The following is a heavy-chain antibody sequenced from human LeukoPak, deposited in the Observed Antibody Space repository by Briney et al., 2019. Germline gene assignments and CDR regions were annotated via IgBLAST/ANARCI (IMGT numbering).Heavy chain of an antibody. CDR2: ISGSGGST. CDR1: GFTFSSYA. Sequence: GGSLRLSCAASGFTFSSYAMSWVRQAPGKGLEWVSAISGSGGSTYYADSVKGRFTISRGNSKNTLYLQMNSLRAEDTAVYYCAKQSGLNYDSSRFDPWGQGTLVTVSS. D-gene: IGHD3-22*01. V-gene: IGHV3-23*01. J-gene: IGHJ5*02. CDR3: AKQSGLNYDSSRFDP.